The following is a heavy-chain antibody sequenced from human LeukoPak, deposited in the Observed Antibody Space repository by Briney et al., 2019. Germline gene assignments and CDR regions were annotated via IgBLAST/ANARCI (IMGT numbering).Heavy chain of an antibody. CDR2: INHSGST. J-gene: IGHJ4*02. CDR1: GGSFSGYY. V-gene: IGHV4-34*01. CDR3: AAYNWKMDY. D-gene: IGHD1-20*01. Sequence: PSETLSLTCAVYGGSFSGYYWSWIRQPPGKGLEWIGEINHSGSTNYNPSLKSRVTISVDTSKNQFSLKLSSVTAADTAVYYCAAYNWKMDYWGQGTLVTVSS.